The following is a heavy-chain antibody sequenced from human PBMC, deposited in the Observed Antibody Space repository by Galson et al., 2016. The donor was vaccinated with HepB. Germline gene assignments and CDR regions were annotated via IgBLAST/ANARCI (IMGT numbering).Heavy chain of an antibody. V-gene: IGHV4-30-2*01. CDR3: ARMTYFSDTSGYYYHFDY. CDR2: IYHSGST. Sequence: TLSLTCAVSGGSISTGGSSWSWIRQPPGKGLEWIGYIYHSGSTYYNPSLKSRVTISVDRSKNQFSLRLSSMTAADTAVYYCARMTYFSDTSGYYYHFDYWGQGTLVTVSS. J-gene: IGHJ4*02. CDR1: GGSISTGGSS. D-gene: IGHD3-22*01.